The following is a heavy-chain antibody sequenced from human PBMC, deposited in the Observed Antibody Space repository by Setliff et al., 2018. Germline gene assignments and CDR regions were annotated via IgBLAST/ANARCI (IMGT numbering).Heavy chain of an antibody. V-gene: IGHV4-59*01. D-gene: IGHD5-18*01. CDR3: AREPMDSAMVTTGAFDI. CDR2: IYYTGSS. CDR1: GDSIRSYY. J-gene: IGHJ3*02. Sequence: SETLSLTCTVSGDSIRSYYWSWVRQPPGRGLEWIGYIYYTGSSNYNPPLKSRVTISVDTSKNQFSLRLRSVGAADTAVYYCAREPMDSAMVTTGAFDIWGRGTMVTVSS.